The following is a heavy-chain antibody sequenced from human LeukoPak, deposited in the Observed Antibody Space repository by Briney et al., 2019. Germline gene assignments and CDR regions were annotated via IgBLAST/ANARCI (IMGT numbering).Heavy chain of an antibody. D-gene: IGHD3-22*01. CDR3: ARAYYYDSSGLDV. J-gene: IGHJ6*04. CDR2: IYYSGST. CDR1: GDSISNYY. V-gene: IGHV4-30-4*08. Sequence: SETLSLTCTVSGDSISNYYWSWIRQPPGKGLEWIGYIYYSGSTYYNPSLKSRVTTSVDTSKNQFSLKLSSVTAADTAVYYCARAYYYDSSGLDVWGKGTTVTVSS.